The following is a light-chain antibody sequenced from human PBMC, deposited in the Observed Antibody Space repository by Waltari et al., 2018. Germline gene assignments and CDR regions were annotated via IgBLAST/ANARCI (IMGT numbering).Light chain of an antibody. Sequence: QSMLTQPPSASGTPGQRVTIPCSGSSSNIGSNYVNWYQPLPGTAPKLLIYGNNPRPSGVPDRFSGSKSDPSASLAISGLQSEDGAEYHCAAWDDSLNGVIFGGGTKLTVL. CDR2: GNN. CDR3: AAWDDSLNGVI. CDR1: SSNIGSNY. V-gene: IGLV1-44*01. J-gene: IGLJ2*01.